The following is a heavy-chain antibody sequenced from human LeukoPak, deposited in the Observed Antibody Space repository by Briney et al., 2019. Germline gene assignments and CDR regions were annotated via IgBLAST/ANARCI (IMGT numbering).Heavy chain of an antibody. Sequence: GGSLRLSCAAAGFTFSSYAMSWVRQAPGKGLEWVSGITNSGGNTYYADSVKGRFAISGDNSKNTLYLQMNSLRAEDTAVYYCAKDRVGNSYLFDSWGQGTLVTVSS. CDR1: GFTFSSYA. CDR2: ITNSGGNT. CDR3: AKDRVGNSYLFDS. J-gene: IGHJ4*02. D-gene: IGHD6-6*01. V-gene: IGHV3-23*01.